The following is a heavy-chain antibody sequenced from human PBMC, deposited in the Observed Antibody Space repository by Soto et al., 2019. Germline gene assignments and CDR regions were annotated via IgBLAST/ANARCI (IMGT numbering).Heavy chain of an antibody. CDR3: ARHSLALRQNGWFDP. CDR2: IYYSGST. Sequence: SETLSLTCTVSGGSISSYYWSWIRQPPGKGLEWIGYIYYSGSTNYNPSLKSRVTISVDTSKNQFSLRLSSVTAADTAVYFCARHSLALRQNGWFDPWGQGIMVTVSS. CDR1: GGSISSYY. V-gene: IGHV4-59*01. J-gene: IGHJ5*02. D-gene: IGHD2-15*01.